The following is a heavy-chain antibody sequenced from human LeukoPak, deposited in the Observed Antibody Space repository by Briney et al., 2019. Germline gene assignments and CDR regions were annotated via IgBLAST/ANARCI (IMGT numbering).Heavy chain of an antibody. CDR2: TYYRSKWYN. D-gene: IGHD1-26*01. V-gene: IGHV6-1*01. J-gene: IGHJ5*02. CDR3: ARDPDSYSGSYVNWFDP. Sequence: QTLSLTCAISGDSVSSNSAAWNWIRQSPSRGLEWLGRTYYRSKWYNDYAVSVKSRITINPDTSKNQFSLQLNSVTPEDTAVYYCARDPDSYSGSYVNWFDPWGQGTLVTVSS. CDR1: GDSVSSNSAA.